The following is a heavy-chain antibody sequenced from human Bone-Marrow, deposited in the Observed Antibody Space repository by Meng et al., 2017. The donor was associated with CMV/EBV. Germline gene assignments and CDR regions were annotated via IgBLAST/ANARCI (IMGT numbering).Heavy chain of an antibody. V-gene: IGHV4-39*01. CDR2: IYYSGST. D-gene: IGHD2-2*01. J-gene: IGHJ6*02. CDR3: ARQRGEYCSSTSCPEDPYYYYYGMDV. CDR1: GGSISSSSYY. Sequence: GSLRLSCTVSGGSISSSSYYWGWIRQPPGKGLEWIGSIYYSGSTYYNPSLKSRVTISVDTSKNQFSLKLSSVTAADTAVYYCARQRGEYCSSTSCPEDPYYYYYGMDVWGQGTTVTVSS.